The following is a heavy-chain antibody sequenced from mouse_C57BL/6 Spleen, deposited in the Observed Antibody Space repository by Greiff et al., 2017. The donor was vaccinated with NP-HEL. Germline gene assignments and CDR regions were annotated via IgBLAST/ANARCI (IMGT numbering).Heavy chain of an antibody. Sequence: EVHLVESGGDLVKPGGSLKLSCAASGFTFSSYGMSWVRQTPDKRLEWVATISSGGSYTYYPDSVKGRFTIARDNAKNTLYLQMSSLKSEDTAMYYCARHRYDGARGYFDYWGQGTTLTVSS. CDR1: GFTFSSYG. V-gene: IGHV5-6*01. J-gene: IGHJ2*01. D-gene: IGHD2-3*01. CDR2: ISSGGSYT. CDR3: ARHRYDGARGYFDY.